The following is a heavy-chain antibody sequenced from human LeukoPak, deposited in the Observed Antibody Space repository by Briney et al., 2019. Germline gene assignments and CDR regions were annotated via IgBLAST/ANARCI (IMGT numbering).Heavy chain of an antibody. J-gene: IGHJ4*02. Sequence: MTGGSLRLSCAASGFAFSSYSMNWVRQAPGKGLEWVSSISSSSYIYYADSVKGRFTISRDNAKNSLYLQMNSLRAEDTAVYYCAREILGSGYYKLDYWGQGTLVAVSS. D-gene: IGHD3-3*01. CDR1: GFAFSSYS. CDR3: AREILGSGYYKLDY. V-gene: IGHV3-21*01. CDR2: ISSSSYI.